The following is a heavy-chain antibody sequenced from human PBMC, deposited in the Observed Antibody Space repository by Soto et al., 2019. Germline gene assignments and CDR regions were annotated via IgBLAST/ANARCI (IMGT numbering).Heavy chain of an antibody. V-gene: IGHV4-31*03. Sequence: QVLLQESGPGLMKPSQTLSLTCTVSGLSISSASYYWSWIRQHPGKGLEWVGNIYYNGSTYYSPSLKSRVTVWVDTSKNQFSLRLTSVTAADTAVYYCAIYRTSGSWSKFDYWGRGTLVSVSS. J-gene: IGHJ4*02. D-gene: IGHD6-25*01. CDR3: AIYRTSGSWSKFDY. CDR2: IYYNGST. CDR1: GLSISSASYY.